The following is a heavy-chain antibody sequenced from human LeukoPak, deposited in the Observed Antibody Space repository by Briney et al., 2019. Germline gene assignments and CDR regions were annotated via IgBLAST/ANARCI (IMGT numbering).Heavy chain of an antibody. CDR1: GFTFSSYG. CDR2: IWYDGSNK. J-gene: IGHJ2*01. V-gene: IGHV3-33*01. D-gene: IGHD6-19*01. CDR3: ARDRSRSGWYIDL. Sequence: ARTLRLSCAASGFTFSSYGMHWVRQAPGKGLEWVAVIWYDGSNKYYPDSVQGRFTISRDNSKNTLYLQVNSLRAEDTAVYYCARDRSRSGWYIDLWGRGTLVTVSS.